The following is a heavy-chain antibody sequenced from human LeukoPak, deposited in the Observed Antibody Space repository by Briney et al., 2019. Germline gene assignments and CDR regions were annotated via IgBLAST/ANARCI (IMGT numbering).Heavy chain of an antibody. Sequence: PGGSLRLSCAASGFTFSSYGMHWVRQAPGKGLEWVAVISYDGSNKYYADSVKGRFTISRDNSKNTLYLQMNSLRAEDTAVYYCAKDRYCSSTSCYSHYYYGMDVWGQGTTVTVSS. CDR3: AKDRYCSSTSCYSHYYYGMDV. J-gene: IGHJ6*02. CDR1: GFTFSSYG. CDR2: ISYDGSNK. D-gene: IGHD2-2*01. V-gene: IGHV3-30*18.